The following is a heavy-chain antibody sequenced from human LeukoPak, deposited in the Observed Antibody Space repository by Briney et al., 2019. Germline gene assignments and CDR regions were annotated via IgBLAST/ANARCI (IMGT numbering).Heavy chain of an antibody. Sequence: GGSLRLSCAASGFTFDDYAMHWVRQAPGKGLEWVSLISWDGGSTYYADSVKGRFTISRDNSKNSLYLQMNSLRAEGTALYYCAKDNYERRDSYGGFDYWGQGTLVTVSS. CDR2: ISWDGGST. J-gene: IGHJ4*02. CDR3: AKDNYERRDSYGGFDY. CDR1: GFTFDDYA. V-gene: IGHV3-43D*03. D-gene: IGHD5-18*01.